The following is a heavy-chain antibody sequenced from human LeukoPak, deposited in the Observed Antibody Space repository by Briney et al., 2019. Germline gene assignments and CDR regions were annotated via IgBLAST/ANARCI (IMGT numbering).Heavy chain of an antibody. CDR3: AKGLLAGTIMSAFDI. Sequence: GGSLRLSCVASGFTFSSYAMNWIRKGPGKGLEWVSIISGSGDTTYYADSVKGRFTISRDNSKNTLYLQMNSLRAEDTAVYYCAKGLLAGTIMSAFDIWGLGTVVTVSS. V-gene: IGHV3-23*01. D-gene: IGHD3-10*01. CDR1: GFTFSSYA. CDR2: ISGSGDTT. J-gene: IGHJ3*02.